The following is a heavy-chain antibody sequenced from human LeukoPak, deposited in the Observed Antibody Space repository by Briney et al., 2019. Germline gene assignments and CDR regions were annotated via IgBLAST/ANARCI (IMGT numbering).Heavy chain of an antibody. CDR3: VRYPQGYDSSGFGFDY. CDR1: GGTISSYY. CDR2: ISPSGST. J-gene: IGHJ4*02. Sequence: SETLSLTCTVSGGTISSYYWSRIRQPAGKGLEWIGRISPSGSTNYNPSLKSRVTMSLDTPTNQFSLKLSSVTAADTAVYYCVRYPQGYDSSGFGFDYWGQGTLVTVSS. D-gene: IGHD3-22*01. V-gene: IGHV4-4*07.